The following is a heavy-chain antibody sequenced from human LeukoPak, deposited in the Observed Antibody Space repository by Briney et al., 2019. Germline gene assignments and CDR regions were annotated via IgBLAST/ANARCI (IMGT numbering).Heavy chain of an antibody. CDR1: GFIFSSYW. CDR3: AKDRMGIAARDFDY. D-gene: IGHD6-6*01. J-gene: IGHJ4*02. CDR2: ISGSGGST. Sequence: PGGSLRLSCAASGFIFSSYWVTWVRQAPGRGLEWVSAISGSGGSTYYADSVKGRFTISRDNSKNRLYLQMNSLRAEDTAVYYCAKDRMGIAARDFDYWGQGTLVTVSS. V-gene: IGHV3-23*01.